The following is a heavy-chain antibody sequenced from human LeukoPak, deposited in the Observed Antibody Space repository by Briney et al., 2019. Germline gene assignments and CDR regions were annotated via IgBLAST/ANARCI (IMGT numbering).Heavy chain of an antibody. D-gene: IGHD6-13*01. V-gene: IGHV3-11*01. CDR1: GFTFSNAW. J-gene: IGHJ4*02. Sequence: GGSLRLSGAAPGFTFSNAWMSWVRQAPGRGLEWVSYISSSGSTIYYADSVKGRFTISRDNSKNTLDLKMNSLRAEDTAVYYCATVPALTIAATGVKGMGEYFDYWGQGTLVTVSS. CDR2: ISSSGSTI. CDR3: ATVPALTIAATGVKGMGEYFDY.